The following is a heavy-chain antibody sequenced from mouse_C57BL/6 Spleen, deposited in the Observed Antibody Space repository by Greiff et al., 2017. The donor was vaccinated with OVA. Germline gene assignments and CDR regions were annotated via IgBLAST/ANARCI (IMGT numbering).Heavy chain of an antibody. D-gene: IGHD2-3*01. CDR2: INPNNGGT. V-gene: IGHV1-22*01. Sequence: EVQLQQAGRELLKPGASVKMSCKASGYTFTDYNMHWVKQSHGKSLEWIGYINPNNGGTSYNQKFKGKATLTVNKSSSTAYMELRSLTSEDSAVYYGARWDDGYYDYAMDYWGQGTSVTVSS. CDR1: GYTFTDYN. J-gene: IGHJ4*01. CDR3: ARWDDGYYDYAMDY.